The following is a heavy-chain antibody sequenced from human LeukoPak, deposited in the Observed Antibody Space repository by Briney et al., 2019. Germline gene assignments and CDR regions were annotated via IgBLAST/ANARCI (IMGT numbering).Heavy chain of an antibody. CDR3: VKSQYSTSRYLGDY. CDR1: GSTFDRYS. D-gene: IGHD6-6*01. CDR2: ISYSGDST. Sequence: GGSLRPFCVASGSTFDRYSMSWVRQDPGKGMEYLSSISYSGDSTDSGVSVNGRCTISRDNTKNTMYLQMNSLRADDTAVYYCVKSQYSTSRYLGDYGGQGTLVTVSS. V-gene: IGHV3-23*01. J-gene: IGHJ4*02.